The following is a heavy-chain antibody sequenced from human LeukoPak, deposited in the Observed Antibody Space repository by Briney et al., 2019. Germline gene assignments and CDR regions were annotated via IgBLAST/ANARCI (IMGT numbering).Heavy chain of an antibody. D-gene: IGHD1-1*01. V-gene: IGHV3-30*02. CDR3: ARDNWKD. CDR2: IRYDGSNK. CDR1: GFIFSNYG. Sequence: PGGSLRLSCAASGFIFSNYGMHWVRQAPGKGLEWVAFIRYDGSNKYYADSVKGRFTISRDNSKNTLYLQMNSLRAEDTAVYYCARDNWKDWGQGTLVTVSS. J-gene: IGHJ1*01.